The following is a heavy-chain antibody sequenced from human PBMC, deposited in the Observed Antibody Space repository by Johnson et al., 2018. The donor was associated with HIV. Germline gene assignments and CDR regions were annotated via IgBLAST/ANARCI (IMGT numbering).Heavy chain of an antibody. D-gene: IGHD5-18*01. J-gene: IGHJ3*02. CDR1: GFTVSSNY. Sequence: VQLVESGGGLVQPGGSLRLSCAASGFTVSSNYMSWVRQAPGKGLEWVSVIYSGATTYYADSVKDRFTISRDNSKNTLYLQMNSLRAEDTALYYCARAYSYGVFDSWGQGTMVTVSS. CDR2: IYSGATT. CDR3: ARAYSYGVFDS. V-gene: IGHV3-66*01.